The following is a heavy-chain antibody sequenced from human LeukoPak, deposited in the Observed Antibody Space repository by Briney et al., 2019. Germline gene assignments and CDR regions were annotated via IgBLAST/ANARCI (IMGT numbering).Heavy chain of an antibody. CDR3: ARAILVGATIYYFDN. Sequence: SETLSLTCTVSGGSISSGGYYWSWIRQRPGQGLEWFVYLYYGGITYYNPSPKSRATISVETSKNQFPLKLSSATAAETARYYCARAILVGATIYYFDNWGHRTLVTVSS. J-gene: IGHJ4*01. CDR2: LYYGGIT. V-gene: IGHV4-31*03. D-gene: IGHD1-26*01. CDR1: GGSISSGGYY.